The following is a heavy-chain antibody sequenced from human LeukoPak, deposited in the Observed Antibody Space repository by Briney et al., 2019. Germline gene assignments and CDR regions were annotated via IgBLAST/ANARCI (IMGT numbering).Heavy chain of an antibody. D-gene: IGHD2-15*01. V-gene: IGHV3-33*01. CDR1: GFSFSNYG. CDR3: ARRYFDY. CDR2: ISDDGSNQ. J-gene: IGHJ4*02. Sequence: PGGSLRLSCAASGFSFSNYGMHWVRQAPGKGLQWVAVISDDGSNQHYADSVKGRFTISRDNSKNTLYLQMNNLSAEDTAVYYCARRYFDYWGQGTLVTVSS.